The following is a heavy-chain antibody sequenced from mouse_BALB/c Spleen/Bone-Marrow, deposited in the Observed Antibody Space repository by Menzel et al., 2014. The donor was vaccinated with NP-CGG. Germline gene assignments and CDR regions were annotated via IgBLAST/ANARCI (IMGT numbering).Heavy chain of an antibody. J-gene: IGHJ1*01. Sequence: VQLQQSGAELVKPGASVKLSCTASGLNIKDTYIHWVMQRPEQGLAWIGRIDPASGDTKFDPKFQGKATITADTSSNAAYLQVTSLTSEDTAVYYCARVNPWYFDVWGAGTTVTVSS. D-gene: IGHD2-2*01. CDR1: GLNIKDTY. CDR2: IDPASGDT. V-gene: IGHV14-3*02. CDR3: ARVNPWYFDV.